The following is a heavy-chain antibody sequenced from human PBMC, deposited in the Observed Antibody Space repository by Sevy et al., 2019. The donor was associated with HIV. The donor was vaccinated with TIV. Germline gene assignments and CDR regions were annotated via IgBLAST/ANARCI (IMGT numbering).Heavy chain of an antibody. CDR1: GGSFSGYY. CDR2: INHSGST. D-gene: IGHD5-18*01. CDR3: AADYVDTAMVQQDY. J-gene: IGHJ4*02. Sequence: SETLSLTCAVYGGSFSGYYWSWIRQPPGKGLEWIGEINHSGSTNYNPSLKSRVTISVDTSKNQFSLKLSSVTAADTAVYYCAADYVDTAMVQQDYWGQGTLATVSS. V-gene: IGHV4-34*01.